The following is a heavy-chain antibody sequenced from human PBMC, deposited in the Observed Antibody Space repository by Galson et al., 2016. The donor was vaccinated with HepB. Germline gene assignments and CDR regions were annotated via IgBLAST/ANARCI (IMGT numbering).Heavy chain of an antibody. CDR3: AKGGPNYYGSGSYSQLEF. V-gene: IGHV3-30*02. Sequence: SNAYYADSVKGRFTVTRDNSKNTLYLQMNSLRPEDTAVYYCAKGGPNYYGSGSYSQLEFWGQGTLVTVSS. CDR2: SNA. J-gene: IGHJ4*02. D-gene: IGHD3-10*01.